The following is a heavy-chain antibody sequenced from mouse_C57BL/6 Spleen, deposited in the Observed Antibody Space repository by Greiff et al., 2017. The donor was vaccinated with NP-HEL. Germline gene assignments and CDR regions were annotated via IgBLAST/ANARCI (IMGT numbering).Heavy chain of an antibody. CDR2: IYPGDGDT. D-gene: IGHD3-3*01. Sequence: VQLQQSGPELVKPGASVKISCKASGYAFSSSWMNWVKQRPGKGLEWIGRIYPGDGDTNYNGKFKGKATLTADKSSSTAYMQLSSLTSEDSAVYCCARGDVGGLPYYYAMDYWGQGTSVTVSS. CDR1: GYAFSSSW. CDR3: ARGDVGGLPYYYAMDY. V-gene: IGHV1-82*01. J-gene: IGHJ4*01.